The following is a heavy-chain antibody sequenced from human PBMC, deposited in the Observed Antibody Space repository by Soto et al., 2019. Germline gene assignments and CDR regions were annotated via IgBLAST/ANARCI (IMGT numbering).Heavy chain of an antibody. CDR1: GGTFSSYT. V-gene: IGHV1-69*02. CDR3: ARNPYGAARPTYYYYYYGMDV. CDR2: IIPILGIA. J-gene: IGHJ6*02. D-gene: IGHD6-6*01. Sequence: GALVKVSCKASGGTFSSYTISWVRQAPGQGLEWMGRIIPILGIANYAQKFQGRVTITADESTSTAYMELSSLRSEDTAVYYCARNPYGAARPTYYYYYYGMDVWGQGTTVTVSS.